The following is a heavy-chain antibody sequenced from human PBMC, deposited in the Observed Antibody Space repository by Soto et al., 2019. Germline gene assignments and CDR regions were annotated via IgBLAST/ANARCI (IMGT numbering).Heavy chain of an antibody. CDR1: GYTFTSYG. CDR2: ISLYNDNT. D-gene: IGHD3-16*02. V-gene: IGHV1-18*01. Sequence: QVQLVQSGAEVKKPGASVKVSCKASGYTFTSYGISWVRQAPGQGLEWMGWISLYNDNTNYAQTFQGRVTMTTDTSPTPAHMELRSLRSDDTAVYYCARSPYVWGSYRYTVGLDYWCQGSMVTVSS. CDR3: ARSPYVWGSYRYTVGLDY. J-gene: IGHJ4*02.